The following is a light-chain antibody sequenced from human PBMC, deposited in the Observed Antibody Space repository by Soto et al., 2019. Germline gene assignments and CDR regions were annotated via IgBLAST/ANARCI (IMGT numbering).Light chain of an antibody. V-gene: IGLV1-40*01. CDR1: TSNIGTRSD. Sequence: QSVLTQPHSVSGAPGQRVTISCTGSTSNIGTRSDVHWFQQLPGTAPKLLIFDDNNRPSGVPDRFSGSKSGTSASLAITGLQAEDEADYYCQSYDNSLSGYVVGTGTKLTVL. CDR3: QSYDNSLSGYV. J-gene: IGLJ1*01. CDR2: DDN.